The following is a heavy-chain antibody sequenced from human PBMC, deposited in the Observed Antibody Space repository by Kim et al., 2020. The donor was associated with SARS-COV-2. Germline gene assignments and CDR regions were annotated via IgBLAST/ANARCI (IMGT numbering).Heavy chain of an antibody. Sequence: NSAQKFQGRVTITADKSTSTAYMELSSLKSEDTAVYYCARVGYYYNYFDYWGQGTLVTVSS. J-gene: IGHJ4*02. D-gene: IGHD3-22*01. V-gene: IGHV1-69*04. CDR3: ARVGYYYNYFDY.